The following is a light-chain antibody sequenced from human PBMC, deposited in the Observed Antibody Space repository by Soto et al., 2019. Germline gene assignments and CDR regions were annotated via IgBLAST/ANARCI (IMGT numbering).Light chain of an antibody. CDR1: QSISNW. Sequence: DIQMTQSPSTLSASVGDRVTITCRASQSISNWLAWYQQKPGKAPKLLIYRASTLESGVPSRFSGSGYGTEFTLTISSLQPDDFSTYYCQQYISVSLLTFGGGTKVDIK. CDR3: QQYISVSLLT. J-gene: IGKJ4*01. CDR2: RAS. V-gene: IGKV1-5*03.